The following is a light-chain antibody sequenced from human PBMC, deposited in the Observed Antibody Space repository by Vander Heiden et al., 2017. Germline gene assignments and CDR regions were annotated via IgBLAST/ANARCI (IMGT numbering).Light chain of an antibody. CDR2: LESSGGY. CDR3: ETWDSNTRV. CDR1: SGHSSYI. V-gene: IGLV4-60*02. Sequence: QPVLTQSSSAPPSLGSSDKLTCTLSSGHSSYIIAWHQQQPGKAPRYLMKLESSGGYNKGSGVPDRFSGSSSGADRYLTISDLQFEDEADYYCETWDSNTRVFGGGTKLTVL. J-gene: IGLJ3*02.